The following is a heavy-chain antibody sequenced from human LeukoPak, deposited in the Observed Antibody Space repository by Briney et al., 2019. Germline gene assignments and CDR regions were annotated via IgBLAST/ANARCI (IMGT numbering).Heavy chain of an antibody. Sequence: ETLSLTCTVNGGSFSRYYWSWVRQAPGKGLEWVSAISGSGGSTYYADSVKGRFTISRDNSKNTLYLQMNSLRAEDTAVYYCAKDRDTMVRDYFDYWGQGTLVTVSS. V-gene: IGHV3-23*01. J-gene: IGHJ4*02. CDR3: AKDRDTMVRDYFDY. CDR1: GGSFSRYY. CDR2: ISGSGGST. D-gene: IGHD3-10*01.